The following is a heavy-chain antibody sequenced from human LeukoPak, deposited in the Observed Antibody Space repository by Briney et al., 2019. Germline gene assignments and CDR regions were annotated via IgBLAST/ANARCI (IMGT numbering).Heavy chain of an antibody. J-gene: IGHJ6*03. D-gene: IGHD2-2*01. CDR1: GGSISTYY. V-gene: IGHV4-59*01. CDR3: AWGSSSSGGYFHYMDV. CDR2: FYFSGST. Sequence: PSETLSLTCTGSGGSISTYYWNWIRQPPGKGLEWIGYFYFSGSTKYNPSLKSRLTLSVDTSKNQFSLNLNSVTAADTAAYYCAWGSSSSGGYFHYMDVWGKGTTVTVSS.